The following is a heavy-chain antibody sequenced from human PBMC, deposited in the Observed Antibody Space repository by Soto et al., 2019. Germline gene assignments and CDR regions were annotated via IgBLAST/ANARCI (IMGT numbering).Heavy chain of an antibody. CDR2: INPGGGRT. CDR3: ARGFAVAYSPPHL. D-gene: IGHD3-3*01. CDR1: GYTFRNYY. J-gene: IGHJ4*02. V-gene: IGHV1-46*01. Sequence: QVQLVQSGAEVQNPGASVKVSCKTSGYTFRNYYMHWVRQAPGQGLEWMGIINPGGGRTSYAQSLHGRANMTRDTSTSTLYMQLSSLSSDDTAVYYFARGFAVAYSPPHLWGRGTLVTVSS.